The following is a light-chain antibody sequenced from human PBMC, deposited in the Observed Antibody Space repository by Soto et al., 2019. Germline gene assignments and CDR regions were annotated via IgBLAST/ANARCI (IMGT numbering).Light chain of an antibody. CDR2: GAS. Sequence: EIVLTQSPGTLSVSPGERVTLSCRASQSVSSNYLAWYQQRPGQAPRLLIFGASYRATGIPDRFSGSGSGTDFTLTISRLEPEDFAVYYCQQYSSSPPEFTFAPGTKVDSK. V-gene: IGKV3-20*01. CDR3: QQYSSSPPEFT. J-gene: IGKJ3*01. CDR1: QSVSSNY.